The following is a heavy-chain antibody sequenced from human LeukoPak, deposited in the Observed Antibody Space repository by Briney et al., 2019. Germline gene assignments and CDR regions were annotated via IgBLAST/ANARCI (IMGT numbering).Heavy chain of an antibody. CDR1: GYTLTNYH. D-gene: IGHD3-22*01. V-gene: IGHV1-18*01. CDR3: TRAPPGMTMMTDY. Sequence: ASVKVSCKASGYTLTNYHIAWVRQAPGQGLEWMGWVSTDDGNTVYAQRLQGRVTMTTDTSTSVAYMELRSLTSDDTAVYYCTRAPPGMTMMTDYWGQGTLVTVS. CDR2: VSTDDGNT. J-gene: IGHJ4*02.